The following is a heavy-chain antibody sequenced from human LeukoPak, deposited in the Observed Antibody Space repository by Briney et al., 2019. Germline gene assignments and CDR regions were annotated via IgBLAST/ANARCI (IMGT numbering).Heavy chain of an antibody. V-gene: IGHV3-7*03. CDR1: GFTFSGFW. CDR3: ARSSYSSSSSV. D-gene: IGHD6-6*01. CDR2: INSDGSEG. J-gene: IGHJ3*01. Sequence: PGGSLRLSCAVSGFTFSGFWVSWSRQAPGKGLEWVASINSDGSEGYYADVVKGRFTISRDNAKNPLYLQINSLRAEDTAVYYCARSSYSSSSSVWGQGKMVPVSS.